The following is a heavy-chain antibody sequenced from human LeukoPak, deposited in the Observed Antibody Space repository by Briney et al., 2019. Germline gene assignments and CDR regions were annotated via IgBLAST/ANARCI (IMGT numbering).Heavy chain of an antibody. CDR2: TRNKANSYTT. V-gene: IGHV3-72*01. CDR3: ARVGAALDY. J-gene: IGHJ4*02. Sequence: PGGSLRLSCAASGFTFSATYMAWVGKAPGKGLEWVGRTRNKANSYTTECAASVQGRFTISRDDSKNSLYLQMNSLKPEDTAVYNCARVGAALDYWGQGTLVTVSS. D-gene: IGHD3-10*01. CDR1: GFTFSATY.